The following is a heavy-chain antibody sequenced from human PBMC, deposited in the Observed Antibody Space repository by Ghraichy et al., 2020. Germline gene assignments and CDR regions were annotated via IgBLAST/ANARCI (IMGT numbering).Heavy chain of an antibody. D-gene: IGHD3-22*01. CDR3: ARAGGDYYDSSTYDPQYLDF. CDR1: RGSLRTYY. Sequence: SETLSLTCTVSRGSLRTYYWSWIRRPPGKGLEWIGQIYHSRRTDQNPSLRSRVSMLVDTSKNQFSLSLRSLTAADTAMYYCARAGGDYYDSSTYDPQYLDFWGEGALVTDAS. V-gene: IGHV4-59*08. J-gene: IGHJ4*02. CDR2: IYHSRRT.